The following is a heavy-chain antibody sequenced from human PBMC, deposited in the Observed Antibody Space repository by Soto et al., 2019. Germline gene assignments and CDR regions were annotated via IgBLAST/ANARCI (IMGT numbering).Heavy chain of an antibody. J-gene: IGHJ4*02. V-gene: IGHV4-39*07. D-gene: IGHD4-17*01. Sequence: SETLSLTCTVSSGSISSTIYSWDWIRQPPGKGLEWIGSIFYSGSTNYNPSLKSRVTVSGDTSKNDFSLKLTSVTAADTAVYYCARSTGYGDSYFDYWGRGTLVTVSS. CDR1: SGSISSTIYS. CDR3: ARSTGYGDSYFDY. CDR2: IFYSGST.